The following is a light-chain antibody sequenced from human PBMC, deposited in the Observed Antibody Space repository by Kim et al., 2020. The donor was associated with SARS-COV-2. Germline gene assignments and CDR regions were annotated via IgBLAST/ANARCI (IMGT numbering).Light chain of an antibody. J-gene: IGKJ5*01. CDR2: KIS. CDR3: MQATQFPLT. CDR1: QSLVHTEGNTY. V-gene: IGKV2-24*01. Sequence: LAPISCRSHQSLVHTEGNTYLGWLQPRPGQPPRLLICKISNRFSGVPDRFSGSGAGTDFTLKISRVEAEDVGVYYCMQATQFPLTFGQGTRLEIK.